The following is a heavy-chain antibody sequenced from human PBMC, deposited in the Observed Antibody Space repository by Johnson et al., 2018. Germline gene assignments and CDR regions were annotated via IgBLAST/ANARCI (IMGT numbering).Heavy chain of an antibody. J-gene: IGHJ6*03. CDR3: ARGYRTVSYYYYDLDV. Sequence: VQLLESGGGVVQPGRSLRLSCAASGFTFSSYAMHWVRQAPGKGLEWVAVISYDGSNKYYADSVKGRFTISRDNSKNTLYLQTNSLRAEDTAVYYCARGYRTVSYYYYDLDVWGKVTTVTVSS. D-gene: IGHD1-14*01. CDR2: ISYDGSNK. V-gene: IGHV3-30-3*01. CDR1: GFTFSSYA.